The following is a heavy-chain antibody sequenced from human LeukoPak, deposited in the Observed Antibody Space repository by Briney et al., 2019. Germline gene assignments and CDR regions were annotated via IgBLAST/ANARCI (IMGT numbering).Heavy chain of an antibody. CDR3: ARVDTAMVGGYYYYGMDV. CDR2: IYYIGST. Sequence: PSETLSLTCTVSGGSLSSYYWSWIRPPPGKGLEWIGYIYYIGSTTYNPSLKSRVTISVDTSTNQFSLRRSSVTAAETAVYYCARVDTAMVGGYYYYGMDVGGKGPTVTVSS. J-gene: IGHJ6*04. V-gene: IGHV4-59*01. CDR1: GGSLSSYY. D-gene: IGHD5-18*01.